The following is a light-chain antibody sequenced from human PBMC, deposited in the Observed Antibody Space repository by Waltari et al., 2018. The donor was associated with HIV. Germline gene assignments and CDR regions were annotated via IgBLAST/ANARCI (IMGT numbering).Light chain of an antibody. CDR2: EGS. CDR1: GSAVWRSNL. J-gene: IGLJ2*01. V-gene: IGLV2-23*01. CDR3: CSYAVSSTSVI. Sequence: QSALTQPDSVSGSPGQSLTISCTCTGSAVWRSNLVSWYQQYPGKAPKLIIYEGSKRPSWISNRFSGSQSGNTASLTISGLQAEDEADYYCCSYAVSSTSVIFGGGTKLTVL.